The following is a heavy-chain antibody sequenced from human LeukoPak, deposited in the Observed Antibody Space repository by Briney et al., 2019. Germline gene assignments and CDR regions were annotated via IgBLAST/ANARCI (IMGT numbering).Heavy chain of an antibody. CDR1: GFTFSSYS. V-gene: IGHV3-21*01. D-gene: IGHD4-17*01. J-gene: IGHJ4*02. Sequence: GGSLRLSCAASGFTFSSYSMNWVRQAPGKGLEWVSSISSSSSYIYYADSAKGRFTISRDNAKNSLYLQMNSLRAEDTAVYYCARGAAYGDYVRWGQGTLVTVSS. CDR2: ISSSSSYI. CDR3: ARGAAYGDYVR.